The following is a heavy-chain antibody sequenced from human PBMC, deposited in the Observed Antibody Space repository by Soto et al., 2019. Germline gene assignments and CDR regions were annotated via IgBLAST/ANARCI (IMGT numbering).Heavy chain of an antibody. Sequence: EVQLLESGGGLVQPGGSLRLSCAASGFTFISYAMNWVRQAPGKGLQWVAAISSGGDATFYADSVKGRFTISRDNSRNTVSLQMNSPGADDTAVYYCARKVPGSTTRPDYWYFDLWGRGTLVTVSS. D-gene: IGHD3-10*01. CDR3: ARKVPGSTTRPDYWYFDL. CDR1: GFTFISYA. V-gene: IGHV3-23*01. CDR2: ISSGGDAT. J-gene: IGHJ2*01.